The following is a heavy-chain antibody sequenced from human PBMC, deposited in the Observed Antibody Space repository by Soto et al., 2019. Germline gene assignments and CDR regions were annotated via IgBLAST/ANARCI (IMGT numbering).Heavy chain of an antibody. CDR1: GFTFSSYG. CDR3: AKDQCGGDCYPFDY. CDR2: ISYDGSNK. V-gene: IGHV3-30*18. J-gene: IGHJ4*02. D-gene: IGHD2-21*02. Sequence: QVQLVESGGGVGQPGRSLRLSCAASGFTFSSYGMHWVRQAPGKGLEWVSVISYDGSNKYYADSVKVRFTISRDNSKNTMYLQMNSLRAEDTAVYYCAKDQCGGDCYPFDYWGQGTLVTVSS.